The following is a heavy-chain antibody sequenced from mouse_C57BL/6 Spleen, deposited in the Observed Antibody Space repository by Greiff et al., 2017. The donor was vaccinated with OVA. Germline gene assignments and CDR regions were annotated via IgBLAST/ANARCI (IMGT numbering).Heavy chain of an antibody. D-gene: IGHD4-1*01. CDR1: GFTFNTYA. V-gene: IGHV10-3*01. CDR2: IRSKSSNYAT. CDR3: VRDRDWDWYFDV. J-gene: IGHJ1*03. Sequence: EVQLQQSGGGLVQPKGSLKLSCAASGFTFNTYAMHWVRQAPGKGLEWVARIRSKSSNYATYYADSVKDRFTISRDDSQSMLYLQMNNLKTEDTAMYYCVRDRDWDWYFDVWGTGTTVTVSS.